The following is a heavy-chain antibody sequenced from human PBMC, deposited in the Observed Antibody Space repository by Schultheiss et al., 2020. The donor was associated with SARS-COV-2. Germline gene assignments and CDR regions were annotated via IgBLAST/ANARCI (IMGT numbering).Heavy chain of an antibody. CDR2: ISSDGSST. CDR1: GFTFSRYW. V-gene: IGHV3-74*01. D-gene: IGHD3-16*02. Sequence: GGSLRLSCAASGFTFSRYWMHWVRQAPGKGLVWVSRISSDGSSTSYADSVEGRFTISRDNAKNTLYLQLNSLRGEDTAVYYCAKDRRGALRLGELSSWGQGTRVTVSS. CDR3: AKDRRGALRLGELSS. J-gene: IGHJ5*02.